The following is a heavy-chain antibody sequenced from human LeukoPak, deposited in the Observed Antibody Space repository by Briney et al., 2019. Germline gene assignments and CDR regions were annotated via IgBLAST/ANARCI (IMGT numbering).Heavy chain of an antibody. V-gene: IGHV4-4*07. Sequence: KPSETLSLTCTVSGGSISSYYWSWIRQPAGKGLEWIGRIYTSGSTNYNPSLKSRVTMSVDTSKNQFTLKLSSVTAADTAVYYCARDRVAAARPSPLDIWGQGTMVTVSS. D-gene: IGHD6-13*01. J-gene: IGHJ3*02. CDR3: ARDRVAAARPSPLDI. CDR1: GGSISSYY. CDR2: IYTSGST.